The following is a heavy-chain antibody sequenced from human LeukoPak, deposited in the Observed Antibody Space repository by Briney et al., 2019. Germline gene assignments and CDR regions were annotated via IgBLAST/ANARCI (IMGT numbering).Heavy chain of an antibody. J-gene: IGHJ6*03. CDR1: GFSFRSYW. D-gene: IGHD3-9*01. V-gene: IGHV3-74*01. Sequence: GGSLRLSCEASGFSFRSYWMHWLRQAPGMGLVCVSRISSDGRTTNYVDSVKGRFTVSRDNAKNMLYLQMNTLRADDTAVYYCAREYYGLMTGYYMDVWGKGTTVTVSS. CDR2: ISSDGRTT. CDR3: AREYYGLMTGYYMDV.